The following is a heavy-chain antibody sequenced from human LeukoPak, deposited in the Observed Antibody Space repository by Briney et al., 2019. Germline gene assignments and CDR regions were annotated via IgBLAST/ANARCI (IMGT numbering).Heavy chain of an antibody. CDR3: ARVALGAQFDY. J-gene: IGHJ4*02. CDR2: INPSGST. V-gene: IGHV4-4*07. D-gene: IGHD3-10*01. Sequence: SETLSLTCTVSGASISSYYWTWIRQPAGKGLEWIGRINPSGSTNYNPSLKSRVTVSVDTSKNQFSLKLSSVTAADTAVYYCARVALGAQFDYWGQGTLVTVS. CDR1: GASISSYY.